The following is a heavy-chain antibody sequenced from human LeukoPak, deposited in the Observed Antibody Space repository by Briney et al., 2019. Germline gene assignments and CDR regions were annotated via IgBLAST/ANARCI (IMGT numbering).Heavy chain of an antibody. D-gene: IGHD3-10*01. J-gene: IGHJ6*03. CDR3: ASDGSGSWGYMDV. CDR1: GFTLDDYG. Sequence: GGSLRLSCAASGFTLDDYGMSWVRHAPGKGLEWVSGINWNGGSTGYADSVKGRFTISRDNAKNSLYLQMNSLRAEDTALYYCASDGSGSWGYMDVWGKGTTVTVSS. CDR2: INWNGGST. V-gene: IGHV3-20*04.